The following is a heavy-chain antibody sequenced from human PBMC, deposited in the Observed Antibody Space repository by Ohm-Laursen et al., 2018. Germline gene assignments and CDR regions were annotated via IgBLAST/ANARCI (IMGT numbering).Heavy chain of an antibody. Sequence: SLRLSCTASGFTITSYWMTWVRQAPGKGLEWVAHIKNDVSATDYVDTVRGRFSISRDNAQNSLFLQMTSLRVEDTAVYYCARGTQNPNNIGWADYWGQGTLVTVSS. CDR3: ARGTQNPNNIGWADY. V-gene: IGHV3-7*04. D-gene: IGHD6-19*01. CDR1: GFTITSYW. CDR2: IKNDVSAT. J-gene: IGHJ4*02.